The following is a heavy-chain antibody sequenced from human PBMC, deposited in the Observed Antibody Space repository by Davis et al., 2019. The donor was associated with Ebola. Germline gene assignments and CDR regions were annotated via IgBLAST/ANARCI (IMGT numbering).Heavy chain of an antibody. Sequence: GESLKISCETSGFIFRNYVMSWVRQAPGKGLEWVSYISSSSSTIYYADSVKGRFTISRDNAKNSLYLQMNSLRDEDTAVYYCARDLSDDVVVVHWFDPWGQGTLVTVSS. D-gene: IGHD2-15*01. V-gene: IGHV3-48*02. CDR2: ISSSSSTI. CDR3: ARDLSDDVVVVHWFDP. J-gene: IGHJ5*02. CDR1: GFIFRNYV.